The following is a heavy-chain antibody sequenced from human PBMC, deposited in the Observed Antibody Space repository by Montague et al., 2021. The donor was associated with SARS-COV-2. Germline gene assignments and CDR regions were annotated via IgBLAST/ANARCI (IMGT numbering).Heavy chain of an antibody. J-gene: IGHJ4*02. D-gene: IGHD2-21*01. CDR1: DDSISRSIYY. CDR3: ARHPTAYADFFDY. V-gene: IGHV4-39*01. CDR2: VNYGGSN. Sequence: SETLSLTCTVSDDSISRSIYYWGWIRQPPGNWLEWIGSVNYGGSNYYHPSLKSRVTMSVDTSKSQFSLKLNSVTAADTAVYYCARHPTAYADFFDYWGQGTLVTVSS.